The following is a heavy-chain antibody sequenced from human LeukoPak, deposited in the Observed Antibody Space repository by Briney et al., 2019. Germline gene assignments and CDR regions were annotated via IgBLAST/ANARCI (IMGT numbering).Heavy chain of an antibody. CDR3: ARDWAVAVRWYFDL. V-gene: IGHV3-64*01. CDR2: ISHNGGST. D-gene: IGHD3-16*01. CDR1: GFTFSSYA. J-gene: IGHJ2*01. Sequence: GGSLRLSCAASGFTFSSYAMRWVRQAPGKGLEYVSAISHNGGSTYYANSVKGRFTISGDNSKNTLYLQMGSLREEDMAVYYCARDWAVAVRWYFDLSGRGTLVTVSS.